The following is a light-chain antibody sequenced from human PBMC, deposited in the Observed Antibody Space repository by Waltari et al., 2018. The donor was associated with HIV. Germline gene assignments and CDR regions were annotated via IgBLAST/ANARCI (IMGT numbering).Light chain of an antibody. Sequence: QSALTQPPSASGSPGQTVTISSTGTSSYVGGSKYVSWYQQYSDNAPKLLIYEVNHRPSGVTDRFSGSKSANTASLTVSGLQADDEADYYCNSYAGSNNWVFGGGTKLTVL. J-gene: IGLJ3*02. V-gene: IGLV2-8*01. CDR1: SSYVGGSKY. CDR2: EVN. CDR3: NSYAGSNNWV.